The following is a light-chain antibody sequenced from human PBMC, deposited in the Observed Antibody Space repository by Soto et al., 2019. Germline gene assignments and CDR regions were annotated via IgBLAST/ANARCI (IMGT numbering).Light chain of an antibody. CDR3: QQYGRSPFT. Sequence: EIVLTQSPGTLSLSPGERATLPSRASQSVSSNNLAWYQQRPGQAPRVVIYGASTRATGIPERFSGSGSGTDFTLTISRLEPEDFAVYYCQQYGRSPFTFGPGTKVDIK. V-gene: IGKV3-20*01. CDR2: GAS. J-gene: IGKJ3*01. CDR1: QSVSSNN.